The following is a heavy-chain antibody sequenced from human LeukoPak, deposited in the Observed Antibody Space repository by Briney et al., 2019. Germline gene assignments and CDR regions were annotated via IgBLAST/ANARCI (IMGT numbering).Heavy chain of an antibody. CDR1: GFPFSSYW. CDR2: IKQDGSKK. Sequence: PGGSLRLSCAASGFPFSSYWMTWVRQAPGKGLEWVANIKQDGSKKSYVDSVKGRFTISRDNAKNSLYLQMNSLRAEDTAIYYCTRVGYIDEGIDYWGQGTLVTVPS. V-gene: IGHV3-7*04. J-gene: IGHJ4*02. CDR3: TRVGYIDEGIDY. D-gene: IGHD5-24*01.